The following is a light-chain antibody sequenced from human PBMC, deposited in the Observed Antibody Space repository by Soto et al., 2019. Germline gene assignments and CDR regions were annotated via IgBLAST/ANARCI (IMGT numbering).Light chain of an antibody. CDR2: AAA. V-gene: IGKV1-6*01. J-gene: IGKJ1*01. CDR3: LQDYNYPRP. CDR1: QAIRNN. Sequence: AIQMTQSPSSLSASVGDRVTITCRSSQAIRNNLVWFQQKPGKAPELLIYAAANLQSGVPSRFSGSGSGTDFTLTISSLQPEDFATYYCLQDYNYPRPFGQGTKVEIK.